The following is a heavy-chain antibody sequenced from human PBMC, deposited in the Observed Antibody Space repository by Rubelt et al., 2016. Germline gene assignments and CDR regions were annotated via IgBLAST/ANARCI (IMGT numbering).Heavy chain of an antibody. Sequence: EVQLVESGGGLVKPGGSLRLSCAASGFTLNHSWMSWVRQAPRKGLEWVSVIYSDGSTYYADSVKGRFTISRQQYTSTHDLQMKSLGVEDWAVVDCATGSGDTYFGRRGSGTMVSVS. V-gene: IGHV3-53*04. CDR3: ATGSGDTYFGR. J-gene: IGHJ6*03. CDR1: GFTLNHSW. D-gene: IGHD3-10*01. CDR2: IYSDGST.